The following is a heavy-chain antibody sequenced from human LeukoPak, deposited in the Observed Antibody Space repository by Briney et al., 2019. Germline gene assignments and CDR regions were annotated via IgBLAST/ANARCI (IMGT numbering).Heavy chain of an antibody. V-gene: IGHV4-39*07. D-gene: IGHD3-16*02. CDR3: ARDWGGYPHY. J-gene: IGHJ4*02. CDR2: IYHSGST. CDR1: GDSISSSTYY. Sequence: SETLSLTCTVSGDSISSSTYYWGWIRQPPGKGLEWIGSIYHSGSTHYNPSLKSRVTISVDTSKNQFSLKLSSVTAADTAVYYCARDWGGYPHYWGQGTLVTVSS.